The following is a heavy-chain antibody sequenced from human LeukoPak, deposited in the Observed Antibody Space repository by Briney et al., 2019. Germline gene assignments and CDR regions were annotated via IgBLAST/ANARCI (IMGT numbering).Heavy chain of an antibody. J-gene: IGHJ3*02. V-gene: IGHV3-21*01. D-gene: IGHD2-2*01. CDR3: ARESQGYCSSTSCYALGAFDI. CDR1: GFTFSSYS. Sequence: PGGSLRLSCAASGFTFSSYSMNWVRQAPGKGLEWVSSISSSSSYIYYADSVKGRFTISRDNAKNSLYLQMNSLRAEDTAVYYCARESQGYCSSTSCYALGAFDIWGQGTMDTVSS. CDR2: ISSSSSYI.